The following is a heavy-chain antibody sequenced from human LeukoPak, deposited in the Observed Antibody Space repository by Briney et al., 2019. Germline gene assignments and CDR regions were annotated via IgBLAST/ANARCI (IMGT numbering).Heavy chain of an antibody. CDR1: GYTFTSYY. CDR2: INPSGGST. V-gene: IGHV1-46*01. CDR3: ARLASSWYGVDY. D-gene: IGHD6-13*01. J-gene: IGHJ4*02. Sequence: ASVKVSCTASGYTFTSYYMHWVRQAPGQGLEWMGIINPSGGSTSYAQKFQGRVTMTRDTSTSTVYMELSSLRSEDTAVYYCARLASSWYGVDYWSQGTLVTVSS.